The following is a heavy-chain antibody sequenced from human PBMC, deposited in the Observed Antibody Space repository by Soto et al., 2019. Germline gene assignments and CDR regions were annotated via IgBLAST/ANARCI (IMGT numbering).Heavy chain of an antibody. V-gene: IGHV4-34*01. D-gene: IGHD3-22*01. Sequence: SETLSLTCAVYGGSFSGHFWGWIRQPPGKGLERMGEINHSGSTNFNPSLKSRVTISVDTSKNQFSLKVNSFTAAHTAVYYCARAISMIVEAQMDAPDKSYFDSWGQGTVVTVSS. CDR1: GGSFSGHF. J-gene: IGHJ4*02. CDR2: INHSGST. CDR3: ARAISMIVEAQMDAPDKSYFDS.